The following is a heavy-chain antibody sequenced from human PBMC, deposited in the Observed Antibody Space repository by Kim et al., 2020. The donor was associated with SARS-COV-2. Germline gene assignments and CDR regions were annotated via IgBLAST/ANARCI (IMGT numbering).Heavy chain of an antibody. CDR3: ATAIAVAGTTIYYYYGMDV. V-gene: IGHV1-24*01. D-gene: IGHD6-19*01. CDR2: FDPEDGET. CDR1: GYTLTELS. J-gene: IGHJ6*02. Sequence: AAVKVSCKVSGYTLTELSMHWVRQAPGKGLEWMGGFDPEDGETLYAQKFQGRVTMTEDTSTDTDYMELSSLRSEETAVYYCATAIAVAGTTIYYYYGMDVWGQGTTVTVSS.